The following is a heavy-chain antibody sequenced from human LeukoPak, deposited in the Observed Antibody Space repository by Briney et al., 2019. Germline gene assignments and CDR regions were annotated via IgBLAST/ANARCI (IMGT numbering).Heavy chain of an antibody. J-gene: IGHJ4*02. D-gene: IGHD3-22*01. V-gene: IGHV3-30*02. Sequence: PGGSLRLSCAASGFTFSGSAMHWVRQAPGKGLEWVAFIRYDGSNKYYADSVKGRFTISRDNSKNTLYLQMNSLRVEDTAVYYCATLPYYYDSSGSYYFDYWGQGTLVTVSS. CDR2: IRYDGSNK. CDR3: ATLPYYYDSSGSYYFDY. CDR1: GFTFSGSA.